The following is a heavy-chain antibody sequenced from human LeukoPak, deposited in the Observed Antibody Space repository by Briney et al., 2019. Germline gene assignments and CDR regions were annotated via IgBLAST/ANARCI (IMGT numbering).Heavy chain of an antibody. Sequence: SFXXXXWSWXXXXPGKGLEWIGEINHSGSTNYNPSLKSRVTISVDTSKNQFSLKLSSVTAADTAVYYCARGPVLRFLEWLLQKGFDYWGQGTLVTVS. V-gene: IGHV4-34*01. D-gene: IGHD3-3*01. J-gene: IGHJ4*02. CDR1: SFXXXX. CDR3: ARGPVLRFLEWLLQKGFDY. CDR2: INHSGST.